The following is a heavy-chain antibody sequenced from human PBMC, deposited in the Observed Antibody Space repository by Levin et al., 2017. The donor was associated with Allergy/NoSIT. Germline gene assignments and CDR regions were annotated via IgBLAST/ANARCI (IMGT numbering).Heavy chain of an antibody. CDR3: ARDHPYYYGSGSYSYGPFDY. V-gene: IGHV4-30-4*01. Sequence: PSETLSLTCTVSGGSISSGDYYWSWIRQPPGKGLEWIGYIYYSGSTYYNPSLKSRVTISVDTSKNQFSLKLSSVTAADTAVYYCARDHPYYYGSGSYSYGPFDYWGQGTLVTVSS. CDR1: GGSISSGDYY. D-gene: IGHD3-10*01. CDR2: IYYSGST. J-gene: IGHJ4*02.